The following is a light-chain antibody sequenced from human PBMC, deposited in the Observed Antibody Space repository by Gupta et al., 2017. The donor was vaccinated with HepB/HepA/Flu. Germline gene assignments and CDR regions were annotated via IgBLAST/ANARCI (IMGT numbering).Light chain of an antibody. CDR2: GNS. Sequence: QSVLTQPPSVSGAPGQRVTIACTGSSSNIGANYDVHGYQQLLGTAPKLLIYGNSNRPSGVPDRFSGSKSGTSASLAITGLQAEDEADYYCQAYDYSLSGYVFGTGTKVTVL. V-gene: IGLV1-40*01. J-gene: IGLJ1*01. CDR1: SSNIGANYD. CDR3: QAYDYSLSGYV.